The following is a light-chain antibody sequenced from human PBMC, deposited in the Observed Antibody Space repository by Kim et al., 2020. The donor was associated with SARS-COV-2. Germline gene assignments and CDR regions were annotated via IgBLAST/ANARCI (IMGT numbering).Light chain of an antibody. CDR1: QSVLYSSNNKKY. V-gene: IGKV4-1*01. J-gene: IGKJ2*01. Sequence: DIVMTQSPDSLAVSLGERATINCKSSQSVLYSSNNKKYLAWYQQKPGQPPKLLIYWASTRESGVPDRFSGSGSGTDFTLTISSLQAEDVAVYYCQQYYSTPQTFGQGTKLEI. CDR2: WAS. CDR3: QQYYSTPQT.